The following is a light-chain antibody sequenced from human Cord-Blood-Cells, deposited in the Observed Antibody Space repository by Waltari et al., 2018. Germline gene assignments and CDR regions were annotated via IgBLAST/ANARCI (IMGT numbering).Light chain of an antibody. CDR3: MQALQTPLT. J-gene: IGKJ4*01. V-gene: IGKV2-28*01. Sequence: DIVMTQSPLSLPVTPGETASIYCRSSQSLLLSNGYNYLDWYLQKPGQSPQLLIYLGSNRASGVPDRFSGSGSGTDFTLKISRVEAEDVGVYYCMQALQTPLTFGGGTKVEIK. CDR1: QSLLLSNGYNY. CDR2: LGS.